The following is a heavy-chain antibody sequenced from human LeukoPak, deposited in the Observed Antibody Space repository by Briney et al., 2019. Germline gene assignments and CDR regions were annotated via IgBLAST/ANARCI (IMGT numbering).Heavy chain of an antibody. V-gene: IGHV3-74*01. CDR3: ARDFEAPSNC. CDR1: GFTLSSYW. D-gene: IGHD3-9*01. J-gene: IGHJ4*02. Sequence: GGSLRLSCAASGFTLSSYWIHWVRQAPGEGLVWVSRINSDGSRTDYADSVKGRFTISRDNTKNTVDLQMNSLRAEDTAVYYCARDFEAPSNCWGQGTLVTVSS. CDR2: INSDGSRT.